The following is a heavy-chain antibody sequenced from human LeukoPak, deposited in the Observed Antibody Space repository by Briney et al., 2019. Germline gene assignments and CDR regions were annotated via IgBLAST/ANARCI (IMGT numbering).Heavy chain of an antibody. D-gene: IGHD6-19*01. CDR1: GGSISSGGYY. CDR3: ARVWSSGWYAWFDP. J-gene: IGHJ5*02. V-gene: IGHV4-31*03. CDR2: IYYSGST. Sequence: SQTLSLTCTVSGGSISSGGYYWSWIRQHPGKGLEWIGYIYYSGSTYYNPSLKSRVTISVDTSKNQFSLKLSSVTAADTAVYYCARVWSSGWYAWFDPWGQGTLVTVSS.